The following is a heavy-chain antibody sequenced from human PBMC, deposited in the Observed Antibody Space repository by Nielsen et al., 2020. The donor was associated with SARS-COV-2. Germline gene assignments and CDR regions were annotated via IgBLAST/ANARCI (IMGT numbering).Heavy chain of an antibody. CDR1: GFTFSSYG. CDR2: ISYDGSNK. J-gene: IGHJ4*02. Sequence: GGSLRLSCAASGFTFSSYGMHWVRQAPGKGLEWVAVISYDGSNKYYADSVKGRFTISRDNAKNSLYLQMNSLRAEDTAVYYCARMGYTSDYWGQGTLVTVSS. CDR3: ARMGYTSDY. D-gene: IGHD5-18*01. V-gene: IGHV3-30*03.